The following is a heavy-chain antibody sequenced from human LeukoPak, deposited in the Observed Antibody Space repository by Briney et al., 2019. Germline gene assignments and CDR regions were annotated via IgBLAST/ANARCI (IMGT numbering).Heavy chain of an antibody. CDR1: GFTFSSYE. J-gene: IGHJ6*04. D-gene: IGHD3-10*02. CDR3: AELGITMIGGV. V-gene: IGHV3-48*03. CDR2: ISSSGSTI. Sequence: GGSLRLSCAASGFTFSSYEMSWVRQATGKGLEWVSYISSSGSTIYYADSVKGRFTISRDNAKNSLYLQMNSLRAEDTAVYYCAELGITMIGGVWGKGTTVTISS.